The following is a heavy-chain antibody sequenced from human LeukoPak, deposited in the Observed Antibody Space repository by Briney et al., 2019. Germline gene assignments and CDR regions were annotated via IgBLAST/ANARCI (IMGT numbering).Heavy chain of an antibody. D-gene: IGHD6-13*01. CDR1: GGSFSGYY. CDR2: INHSGST. J-gene: IGHJ6*03. V-gene: IGHV4-34*01. CDR3: ARATPGSSWYYYYYYYVDV. Sequence: SETLSLTCAVYGGSFSGYYWSWIRQPPGKGLEWIGEINHSGSTNYNPSLKSRVTISVDTSKNQFSLKLSSVTAADTAVYYCARATPGSSWYYYYYYYVDVWGKGTTVTVSS.